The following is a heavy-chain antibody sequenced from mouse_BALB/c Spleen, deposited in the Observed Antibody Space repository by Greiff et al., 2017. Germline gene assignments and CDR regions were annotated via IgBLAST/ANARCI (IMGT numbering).Heavy chain of an antibody. V-gene: IGHV14-1*02. CDR3: AATSVGAMDY. CDR1: GFNIKDYY. Sequence: VQLLQSGAELVRPGALVKLSCTASGFNIKDYYMHWVKQRPEQGLEWIGWIDPENGNTIYAPKFQGKSSITADTSSNTAYLQISSLTSEDTAVYYCAATSVGAMDYWGQGTSVTVSS. J-gene: IGHJ4*01. D-gene: IGHD1-1*01. CDR2: IDPENGNT.